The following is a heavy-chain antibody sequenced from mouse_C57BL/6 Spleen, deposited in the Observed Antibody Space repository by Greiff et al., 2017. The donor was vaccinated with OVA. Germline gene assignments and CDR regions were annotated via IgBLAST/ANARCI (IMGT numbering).Heavy chain of an antibody. V-gene: IGHV1-55*01. J-gene: IGHJ4*01. CDR3: ARANWDGSYYYAMDY. D-gene: IGHD4-1*01. CDR2: IYPGSGST. CDR1: GYTFTSYW. Sequence: QVQLQQSGAELVKPGASVKMSCKASGYTFTSYWITWVKQRPGKGLEWIGDIYPGSGSTNYHEKFKSKATLTVDTSSSTAYIQLSSLTSEDSAVYYCARANWDGSYYYAMDYWGQGTSVTVSS.